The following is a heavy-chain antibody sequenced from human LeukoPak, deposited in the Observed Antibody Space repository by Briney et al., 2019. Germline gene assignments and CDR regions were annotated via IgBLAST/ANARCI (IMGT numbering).Heavy chain of an antibody. V-gene: IGHV3-7*05. CDR1: GFTFSSYW. D-gene: IGHD6-19*01. Sequence: GGSLRLSCAASGFTFSSYWMTCVRQAPGKGLEGVANINQDGSEKYYVDSVKGRFTSSRDNAKHSVYLQMSSLIAEDTAVYYCARVRIAVAVYFDYLGQGTLVTVSS. J-gene: IGHJ4*02. CDR3: ARVRIAVAVYFDY. CDR2: INQDGSEK.